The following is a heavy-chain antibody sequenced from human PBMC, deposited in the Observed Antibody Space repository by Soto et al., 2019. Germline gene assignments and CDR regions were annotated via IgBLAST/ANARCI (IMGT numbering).Heavy chain of an antibody. CDR2: ISYDGSNK. CDR1: GFTFSSYG. V-gene: IGHV3-30*18. J-gene: IGHJ4*02. CDR3: AKDKVPVVVTAPFDY. Sequence: QVQLVESGEGVVQPGRSLRLSCAASGFTFSSYGMHWVRQAPGKGLEWVAVISYDGSNKYYADSVKGRFTISRDNSKNTLYLQMNSLRAEDTAVYYCAKDKVPVVVTAPFDYWGQGTLVTVSS. D-gene: IGHD2-21*02.